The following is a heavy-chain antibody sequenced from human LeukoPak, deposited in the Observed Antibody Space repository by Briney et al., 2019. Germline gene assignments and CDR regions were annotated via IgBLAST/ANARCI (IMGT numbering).Heavy chain of an antibody. D-gene: IGHD3-3*01. J-gene: IGHJ4*02. V-gene: IGHV3-23*01. CDR1: GFTFTNYA. CDR3: ARVVYDFWSAYDY. CDR2: INTGGGTT. Sequence: GGSLRLSCAASGFTFTNYAMTWVRQAPGRGPEWVSIINTGGGTTYYADSVKGRFTISRDNSKNTLYLQMNSLRAEDTALYYCARVVYDFWSAYDYWGQGTLVTVSS.